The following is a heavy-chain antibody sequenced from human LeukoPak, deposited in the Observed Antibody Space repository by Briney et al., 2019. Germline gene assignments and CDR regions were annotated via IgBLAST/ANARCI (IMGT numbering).Heavy chain of an antibody. Sequence: SETLSLTCTVSGGSISSYYWSWIRQPAGKGLEWIGRIYTSGSTNYNPSLKSRVTMSVDTSKNQFSLKLSSVTAADTAVYYCARMPGWPRSQQLANYMDVWGKGTTVTVSS. CDR1: GGSISSYY. V-gene: IGHV4-4*07. CDR2: IYTSGST. CDR3: ARMPGWPRSQQLANYMDV. J-gene: IGHJ6*03. D-gene: IGHD6-13*01.